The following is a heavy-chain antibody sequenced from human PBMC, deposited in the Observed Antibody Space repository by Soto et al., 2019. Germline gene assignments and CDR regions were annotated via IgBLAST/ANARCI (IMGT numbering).Heavy chain of an antibody. Sequence: QVQLVESGGGVVQPGRSLRLSCAASGFTFSSYAMHWVRQAPGKGLEWVAVISCDGSNKYYADSVKGRFTISRDNSKNTLYLQMNSLRAEDTAVYYCARRDEQWLAEFDYWGQGTLVTVSS. J-gene: IGHJ4*02. CDR1: GFTFSSYA. CDR3: ARRDEQWLAEFDY. CDR2: ISCDGSNK. V-gene: IGHV3-30-3*01. D-gene: IGHD6-19*01.